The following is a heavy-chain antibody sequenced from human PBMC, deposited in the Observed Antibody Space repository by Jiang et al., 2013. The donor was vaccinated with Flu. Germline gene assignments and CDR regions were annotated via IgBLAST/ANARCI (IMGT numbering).Heavy chain of an antibody. V-gene: IGHV4-39*07. D-gene: IGHD5-12*01. CDR2: IYHSGST. CDR1: GGSITSNNYY. Sequence: PGLVKPSETLSLTCTVSGGSITSNNYYWVWIRQPPGKGLEWIGSIYHSGSTYYNPSLKSRVTIAVDTSKNQFSLKLSSVTAADTAVYYCARAQKFSGFELPYFDYWGQGTLVTVSS. CDR3: ARAQKFSGFELPYFDY. J-gene: IGHJ4*02.